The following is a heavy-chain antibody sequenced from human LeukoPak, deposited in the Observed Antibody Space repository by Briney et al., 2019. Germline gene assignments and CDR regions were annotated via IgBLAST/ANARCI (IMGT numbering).Heavy chain of an antibody. CDR3: ARDDSGMTLPAAMIGGFDY. CDR1: GFTIRSYS. Sequence: GGSLRLSCAASGFTIRSYSMNWVRQTPGKGLEWVSSISSSSSYIYYPDSVKGRFTISRDNAKNSLYLQMNSLRAEDTAVYYCARDDSGMTLPAAMIGGFDYWGQGTLVTVSS. V-gene: IGHV3-21*01. J-gene: IGHJ4*02. CDR2: ISSSSSYI. D-gene: IGHD2-2*01.